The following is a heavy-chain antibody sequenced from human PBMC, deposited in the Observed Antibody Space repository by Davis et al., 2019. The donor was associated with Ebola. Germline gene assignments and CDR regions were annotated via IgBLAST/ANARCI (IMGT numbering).Heavy chain of an antibody. V-gene: IGHV3-30-3*01. CDR2: ISYDGSNK. J-gene: IGHJ4*02. D-gene: IGHD3-22*01. CDR3: ARADYYDSSGYYDPVDY. Sequence: GESLKISCAASGFTFSSYAMHWVRQAPGKGLEWVAVISYDGSNKYYADSVKGRFTISRDNSKNTLYLQMNSLRAEDTAVYYCARADYYDSSGYYDPVDYWGQGTLVTVSS. CDR1: GFTFSSYA.